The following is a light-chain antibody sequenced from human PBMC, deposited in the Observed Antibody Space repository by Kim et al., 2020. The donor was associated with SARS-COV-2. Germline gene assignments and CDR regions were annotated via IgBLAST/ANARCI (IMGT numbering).Light chain of an antibody. CDR3: SAWDNSLGDWV. V-gene: IGLV10-54*04. Sequence: TATLTCTGNINNVGYQGAAWLQQHQGHPPKLLSYRNNKRPSGISERFSASRSGNTASLTITDLQPEDEADYYCSAWDNSLGDWVFGGGTQLTVL. J-gene: IGLJ3*02. CDR2: RNN. CDR1: INNVGYQG.